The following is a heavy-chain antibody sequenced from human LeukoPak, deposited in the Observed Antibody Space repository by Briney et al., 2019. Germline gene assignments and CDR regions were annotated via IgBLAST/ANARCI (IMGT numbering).Heavy chain of an antibody. V-gene: IGHV4-34*01. CDR1: GESFSGYY. CDR2: IDHGGST. J-gene: IGHJ3*01. CDR3: ATDFDGIDAFDF. Sequence: SETLSLTCAVYGESFSGYYWTWIRQPPGKGLEWIGEIDHGGSTNYNPSLESRVSISVERSRNQFSLSLNSVTAADTALSYCATDFDGIDAFDFWGQGTMVTVSS. D-gene: IGHD3-3*01.